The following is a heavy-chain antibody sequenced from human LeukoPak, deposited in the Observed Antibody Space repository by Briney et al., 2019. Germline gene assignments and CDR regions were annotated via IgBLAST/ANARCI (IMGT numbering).Heavy chain of an antibody. V-gene: IGHV3-23*01. Sequence: GGSLRLSCAASGFTFSSYAMSWVRQAPGKGPEWVSAISGSGGSTYYADSVKGRFTISRDNSKNTLYLQMNSLRAEDTAVYYCAKSLDYDILTGVFDYWGQGTLVTVSS. CDR2: ISGSGGST. CDR3: AKSLDYDILTGVFDY. CDR1: GFTFSSYA. D-gene: IGHD3-9*01. J-gene: IGHJ4*02.